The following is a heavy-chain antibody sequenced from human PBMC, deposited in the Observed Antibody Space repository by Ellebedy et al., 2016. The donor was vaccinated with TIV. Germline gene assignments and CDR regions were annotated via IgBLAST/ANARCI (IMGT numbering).Heavy chain of an antibody. CDR3: ARGEGSTVTTEGRMPQGRSGWFDP. J-gene: IGHJ5*02. Sequence: AASVKVSCKASGYTFITYIMHWVRQAPGQGLEWMGWINPNSGGTNYAQKFQGWVTMTRDTSISPAYMELSRLRSDDTAVYYCARGEGSTVTTEGRMPQGRSGWFDPWGQGTLVTVSS. V-gene: IGHV1-2*04. CDR1: GYTFITYI. CDR2: INPNSGGT. D-gene: IGHD4-17*01.